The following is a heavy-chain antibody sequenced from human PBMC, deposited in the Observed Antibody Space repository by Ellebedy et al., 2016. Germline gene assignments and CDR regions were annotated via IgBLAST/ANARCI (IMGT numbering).Heavy chain of an antibody. D-gene: IGHD3-3*01. J-gene: IGHJ4*02. CDR2: SDSSGSA. CDR1: GGSVSSADHY. V-gene: IGHV4-30-4*08. Sequence: SETLSLXCTASGGSVSSADHYWSCIRQRPGKGLEWIGNSDSSGSAYYTPSLKSRVSISVDTSKNQVALNLNFVTSADTAVYYCARRTTFWSGYYDFWGQGTLVTVSS. CDR3: ARRTTFWSGYYDF.